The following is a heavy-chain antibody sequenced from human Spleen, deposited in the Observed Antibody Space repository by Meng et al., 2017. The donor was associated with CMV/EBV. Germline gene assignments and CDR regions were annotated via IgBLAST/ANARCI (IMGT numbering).Heavy chain of an antibody. CDR3: ARSAASDLPYYGLDV. J-gene: IGHJ6*02. CDR2: INPNSGDT. D-gene: IGHD3-3*01. Sequence: ASVKVSCKASGYTFNGYYMHWVRQAPGQGLEWMAWINPNSGDTKYAQRFQGRVTMTRDTSINTAYMELSSLRSDDTAVYYCARSAASDLPYYGLDVWGQGTTVTVSS. V-gene: IGHV1-2*02. CDR1: GYTFNGYY.